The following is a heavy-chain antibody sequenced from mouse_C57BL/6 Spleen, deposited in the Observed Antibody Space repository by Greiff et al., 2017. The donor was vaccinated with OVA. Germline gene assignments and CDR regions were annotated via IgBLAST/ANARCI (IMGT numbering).Heavy chain of an antibody. V-gene: IGHV1-19*01. D-gene: IGHD1-1*01. J-gene: IGHJ1*03. CDR1: GYTFTDYY. CDR3: ERRGVVAPHWYFDV. CDR2: INPYNGGT. Sequence: VQLKESGPVLVKPGASVKMSCKASGYTFTDYYMNWVKQSHGKSLEWIGVINPYNGGTSYNQKFKGKATLTVDKSSSTAYMELNSLTSEDSAVNYSERRGVVAPHWYFDVWGTGTLVTVS.